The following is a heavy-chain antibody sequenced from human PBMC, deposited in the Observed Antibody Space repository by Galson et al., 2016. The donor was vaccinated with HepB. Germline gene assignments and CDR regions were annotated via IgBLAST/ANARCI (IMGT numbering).Heavy chain of an antibody. CDR1: NGSFSGYL. V-gene: IGHV4-34*01. J-gene: IGHJ3*02. Sequence: SETLSLTCGVYNGSFSGYLWSWIRQSPGTGLEWIGEINDGGTTNYNPPLKSRVAISEDTSKSQFSLSLSSVTAADTAVYYCARRPRYTFGSGNSPRYVFDMWGQGTMVTVSS. CDR2: INDGGTT. CDR3: ARRPRYTFGSGNSPRYVFDM. D-gene: IGHD3-10*01.